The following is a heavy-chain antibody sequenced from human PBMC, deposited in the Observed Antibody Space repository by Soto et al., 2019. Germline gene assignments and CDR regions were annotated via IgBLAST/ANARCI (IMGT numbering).Heavy chain of an antibody. CDR1: GGSITSSSHY. V-gene: IGHV4-39*01. J-gene: IGHJ4*02. CDR3: ARSSITPRLFLYPFDY. CDR2: IYYDGNT. D-gene: IGHD6-6*01. Sequence: QLQLQESGPGLVKPSETLSLTCTVSGGSITSSSHYWGWIRQPPGKGLECIGNIYYDGNTYYNPSLKSRVTLSFDTSKNQFSLRLISVTAADTAVYYCARSSITPRLFLYPFDYWGQGTLVTVSS.